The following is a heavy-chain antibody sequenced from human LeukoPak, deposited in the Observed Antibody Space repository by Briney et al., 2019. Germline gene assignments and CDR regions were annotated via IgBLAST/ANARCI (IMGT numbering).Heavy chain of an antibody. CDR1: GYTFTSYG. CDR3: ARGEYDSSLKNFDY. CDR2: ISAYNGNT. J-gene: IGHJ4*02. Sequence: ASVKVSCKASGYTFTSYGISWVRQAPGQGLEWMGWISAYNGNTNYAQKFQGRVTMTRDTSTSTVYMELSSLRSEDTAVYYCARGEYDSSLKNFDYWGQGTLVTVSS. D-gene: IGHD3-22*01. V-gene: IGHV1-18*01.